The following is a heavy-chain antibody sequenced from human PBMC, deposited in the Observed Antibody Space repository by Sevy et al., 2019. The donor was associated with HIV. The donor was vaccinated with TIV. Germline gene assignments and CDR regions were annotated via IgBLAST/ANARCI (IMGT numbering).Heavy chain of an antibody. J-gene: IGHJ2*01. Sequence: GGSLRLSCAASGFAFSGDGMHWVRQAPGKGLEWVALIWHDGRNKYYEDSVTGRFTISKDNSKSTLDLEMNSLRVEDTAVYSCVRKGWHQVANYHWYFDLWGRGTLVTVSS. CDR2: IWHDGRNK. D-gene: IGHD1-1*01. CDR1: GFAFSGDG. CDR3: VRKGWHQVANYHWYFDL. V-gene: IGHV3-33*01.